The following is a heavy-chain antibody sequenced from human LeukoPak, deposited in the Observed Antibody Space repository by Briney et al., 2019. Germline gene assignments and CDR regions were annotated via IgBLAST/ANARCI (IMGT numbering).Heavy chain of an antibody. D-gene: IGHD2-15*01. CDR2: ISTYNGNT. J-gene: IGHJ4*02. CDR1: VSTCTTFG. V-gene: IGHV1-18*01. CDR3: ARVGADCSDGNCY. Sequence: ASVTVSFTSSVSTCTTFGITWGRQAPGQPLEWMGWISTYNGNTSYAHNLQLRVTITTDTSTSTAYMELRSLTSDGTAVYYCARVGADCSDGNCYWGQGTLVTVSS.